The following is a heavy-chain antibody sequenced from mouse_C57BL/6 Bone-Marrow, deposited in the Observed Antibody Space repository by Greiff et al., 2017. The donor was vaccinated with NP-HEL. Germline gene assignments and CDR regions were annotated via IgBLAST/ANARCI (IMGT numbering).Heavy chain of an antibody. CDR2: ISNGGGST. D-gene: IGHD2-3*01. J-gene: IGHJ4*01. CDR3: ARDDGYYLYAMDY. Sequence: EVNVVESGGGLVQPGGSLKLSCAASGFTFSDYYMYWVRQTPEKRLEWVAYISNGGGSTYYPDTVKGRFTISRDNAKNTLYLQMSRLKSEDTAMYYCARDDGYYLYAMDYWGQGTSVTVSS. CDR1: GFTFSDYY. V-gene: IGHV5-12*01.